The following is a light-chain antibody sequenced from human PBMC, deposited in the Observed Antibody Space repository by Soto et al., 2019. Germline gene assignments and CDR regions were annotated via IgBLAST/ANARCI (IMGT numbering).Light chain of an antibody. CDR3: ASWDDSLNAPV. CDR2: TNT. V-gene: IGLV1-44*01. J-gene: IGLJ1*01. CDR1: SSNVGGNP. Sequence: QSVLTQPPSASGTPGQWVTISCSGSSSNVGGNPVNWYQHVPTTAPKLLIYTNTQPPSGVPDRFSVSKSGTSDSLAISGLESEDEDDYYCASWDDSLNAPVFGTGTKLTVL.